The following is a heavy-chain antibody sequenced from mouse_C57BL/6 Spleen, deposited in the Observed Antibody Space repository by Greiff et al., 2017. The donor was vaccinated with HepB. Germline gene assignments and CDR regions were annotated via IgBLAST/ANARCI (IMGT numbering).Heavy chain of an antibody. V-gene: IGHV1-82*01. J-gene: IGHJ3*01. CDR1: GYAFSSSW. CDR3: ASPPFAY. CDR2: IYPGDGDT. Sequence: QVQLQQSGPELVKPGASVKISCKASGYAFSSSWMNWVKQRPGKGLEWIGRIYPGDGDTNYNGKFKGKATLTADKSSSTAYMQLSSRTSEDSAVYFCASPPFAYWGQGTLVTVSA.